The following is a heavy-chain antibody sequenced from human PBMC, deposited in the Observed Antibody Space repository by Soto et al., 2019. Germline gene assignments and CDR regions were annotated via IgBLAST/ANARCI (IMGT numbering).Heavy chain of an antibody. CDR1: GFTFSNAW. V-gene: IGHV3-15*01. CDR3: TTDRGVAATRYYYYYMDV. CDR2: IKSKTDGGTT. D-gene: IGHD2-15*01. J-gene: IGHJ6*03. Sequence: EVQLVESGGGLVKPGGSLRLSCAASGFTFSNAWMSWVRQAPGKGLEWVGRIKSKTDGGTTDYAAPVKGRFTISRDDSKNTLYLQMNSMKPEDTAMYYCTTDRGVAATRYYYYYMDVWGKGTTVTVSS.